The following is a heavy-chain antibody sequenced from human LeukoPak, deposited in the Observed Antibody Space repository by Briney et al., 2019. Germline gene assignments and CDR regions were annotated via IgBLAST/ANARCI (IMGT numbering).Heavy chain of an antibody. CDR3: ASYGSGSL. J-gene: IGHJ4*02. Sequence: GESLRLSCAASGFNFSSFEMNWVRQAPGKGLEWISYISSSGTTISYAHSVKGRFTISRDNANNSLFLQMNSLRAEDTAVYYCASYGSGSLWGQGTLVTVSS. V-gene: IGHV3-48*03. CDR2: ISSSGTTI. CDR1: GFNFSSFE. D-gene: IGHD3-10*01.